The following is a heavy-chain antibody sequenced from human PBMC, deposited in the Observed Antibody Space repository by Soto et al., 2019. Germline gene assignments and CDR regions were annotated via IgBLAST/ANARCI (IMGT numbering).Heavy chain of an antibody. V-gene: IGHV4-61*01. CDR3: AGAEWGDYVAGAFDI. Sequence: SETLSLTCTVSGGSVSSGSYYWSWLRQPPGKGLEWIGYIYYSGSTNYNPSLKSRVTISVDTSKNQFSLKLSSVTAADTAVYYCAGAEWGDYVAGAFDIWGQGTMVTVSS. D-gene: IGHD4-17*01. CDR2: IYYSGST. CDR1: GGSVSSGSYY. J-gene: IGHJ3*02.